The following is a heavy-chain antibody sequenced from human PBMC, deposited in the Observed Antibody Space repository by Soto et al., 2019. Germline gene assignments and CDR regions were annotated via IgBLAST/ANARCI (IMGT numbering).Heavy chain of an antibody. CDR2: INPSGGST. V-gene: IGHV1-46*01. CDR1: GYTFTSYY. CDR3: AREYYYDSSGYYYCGD. J-gene: IGHJ4*02. D-gene: IGHD3-22*01. Sequence: ASVKVSCKASGYTFTSYYMHWVRQAPGQGLEWMGIINPSGGSTSYAQKFQGRVTMTRDTSTSTVYMELSSLRSEDTAVYYWAREYYYDSSGYYYCGDWGQGTLVTVSS.